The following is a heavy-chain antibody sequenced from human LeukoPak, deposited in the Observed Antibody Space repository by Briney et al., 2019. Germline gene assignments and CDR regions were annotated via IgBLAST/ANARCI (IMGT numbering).Heavy chain of an antibody. J-gene: IGHJ4*02. CDR1: GDSISSSSYY. Sequence: SETLSLTCTVSGDSISSSSYYWVWLRQPPGKGLEWIATIYYSGSTYYNPSLKSRVTISVDTSKNQFSLKLSSVTAADTAVYYCVKTYGSGSPTYYFDYWGQGTLVTVSS. CDR2: IYYSGST. CDR3: VKTYGSGSPTYYFDY. D-gene: IGHD3-10*01. V-gene: IGHV4-39*01.